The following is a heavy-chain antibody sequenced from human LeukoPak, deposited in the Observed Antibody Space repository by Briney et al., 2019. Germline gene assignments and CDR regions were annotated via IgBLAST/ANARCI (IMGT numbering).Heavy chain of an antibody. J-gene: IGHJ5*02. D-gene: IGHD3-10*01. CDR1: GYTFTSYG. CDR2: ISAYNGNT. V-gene: IGHV1-18*01. CDR3: ARDQEYYYGSGHSWFDP. Sequence: ASVKVSCKASGYTFTSYGISWVRQAPGQGLEWIGWISAYNGNTNYAQKLQGRVTMTTDTSTSTAYMELRSLRSDDTAVYYCARDQEYYYGSGHSWFDPWGQGTLVTVSS.